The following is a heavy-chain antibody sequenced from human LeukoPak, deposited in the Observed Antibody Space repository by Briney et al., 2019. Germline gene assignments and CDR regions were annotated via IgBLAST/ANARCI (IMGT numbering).Heavy chain of an antibody. CDR1: GYTFTGYY. D-gene: IGHD5-12*01. V-gene: IGHV1-2*04. Sequence: ASVKVSCKASGYTFTGYYMHWVRQAPGQGLEWMGWINPNSGGTNYAQKFQGWVTMTRDTSISTDYMELSRLRSDDTAVYYCARGGGERGYSGYDPGTFDYWGQGTLVTVSS. CDR3: ARGGGERGYSGYDPGTFDY. J-gene: IGHJ4*02. CDR2: INPNSGGT.